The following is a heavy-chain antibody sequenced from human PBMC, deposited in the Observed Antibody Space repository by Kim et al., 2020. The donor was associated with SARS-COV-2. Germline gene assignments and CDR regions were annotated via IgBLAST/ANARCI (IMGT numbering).Heavy chain of an antibody. V-gene: IGHV1-46*01. CDR1: GYTFTSYY. CDR2: INPSGGST. J-gene: IGHJ5*02. D-gene: IGHD2-15*01. CDR3: ARGDCFSGGSCYSIGVVSNWCDP. Sequence: ASVKVSCKASGYTFTSYYMHWVRQAPGQGLEWMGRINPSGGSTSYAQKFQGRVTMTTDTSTSTVYMELSSLRSEDTAVYYCARGDCFSGGSCYSIGVVSNWCDPWGQGTLGTVSS.